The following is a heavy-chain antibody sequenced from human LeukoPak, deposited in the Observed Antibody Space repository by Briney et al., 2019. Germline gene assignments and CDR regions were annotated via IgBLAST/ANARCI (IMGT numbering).Heavy chain of an antibody. J-gene: IGHJ3*01. CDR2: VHNSGDSNYIP. CDR3: ARRRPPLISDSTDYPHAFDV. CDR1: GGSISRFF. V-gene: IGHV4-59*08. Sequence: SETLSLTCSVSGGSISRFFWTWIRQSPGRGLEWIAYVHNSGDSNYIPSYNPSLKSRATISVETSKNQFSLQLTSVTATDTAVYFCARRRPPLISDSTDYPHAFDVWGQGTRVIVSA. D-gene: IGHD2-8*02.